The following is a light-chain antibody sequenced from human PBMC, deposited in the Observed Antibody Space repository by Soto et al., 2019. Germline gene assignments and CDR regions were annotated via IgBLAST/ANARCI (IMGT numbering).Light chain of an antibody. J-gene: IGLJ2*01. CDR2: QDN. Sequence: SYELTQPPSVSVSPGQTASITCSGDKLGDKYVCWYQQKPGQSPVLVIYQDNKRPSGIPERFSGSNSGNTATLTISGTQDMDEGDYYCQAWDSSVVFGGGTKLTVL. CDR3: QAWDSSVV. V-gene: IGLV3-1*01. CDR1: KLGDKY.